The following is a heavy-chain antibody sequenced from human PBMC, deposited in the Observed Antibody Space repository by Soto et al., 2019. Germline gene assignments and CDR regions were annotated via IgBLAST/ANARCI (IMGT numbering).Heavy chain of an antibody. CDR3: ARGGGVSFDN. J-gene: IGHJ4*02. Sequence: EVQLVESGGGLVQPGGSLRLSCAASGLTLSDHYMDWVRQAPGKGLEWVGRTRNKGNGYTTEYAASVKGRVTISRDESENSVYLQINSLKTEDAAMYYCARGGGVSFDNWGQGTLVTVSS. D-gene: IGHD3-10*01. V-gene: IGHV3-72*01. CDR1: GLTLSDHY. CDR2: TRNKGNGYTT.